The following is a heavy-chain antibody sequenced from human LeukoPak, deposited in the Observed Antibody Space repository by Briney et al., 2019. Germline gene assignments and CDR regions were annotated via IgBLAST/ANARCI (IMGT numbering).Heavy chain of an antibody. CDR2: IYSGGST. D-gene: IGHD3-3*01. CDR3: ARDSNFWSGYPQIYGMDV. Sequence: SGGSLRLSCAASGFTVSSNYMSWVRQAPGKGLEWVSVIYSGGSTYYADSVKGRFTISRDNSKNTLYLQMNSLRAEDTAMYYCARDSNFWSGYPQIYGMDVWGQGTTVTVSS. V-gene: IGHV3-53*01. J-gene: IGHJ6*02. CDR1: GFTVSSNY.